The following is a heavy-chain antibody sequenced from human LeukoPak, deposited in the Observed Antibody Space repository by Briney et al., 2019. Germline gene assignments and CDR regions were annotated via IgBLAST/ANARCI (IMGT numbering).Heavy chain of an antibody. CDR2: ISYDGSNK. CDR1: GFTFSSYA. Sequence: PGRSLRLSCAASGFTFSSYAMHWVRQAPGKGLEWVAVISYDGSNKYYADSVKGRFTISRDNAKNSLYLQMNSLRAEDTAVYYCARRYFDWSRGMDVWGQGTTVTVSS. V-gene: IGHV3-30-3*01. J-gene: IGHJ6*02. D-gene: IGHD3-9*01. CDR3: ARRYFDWSRGMDV.